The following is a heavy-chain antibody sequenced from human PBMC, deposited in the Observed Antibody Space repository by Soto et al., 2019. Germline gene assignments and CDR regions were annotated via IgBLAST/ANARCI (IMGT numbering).Heavy chain of an antibody. J-gene: IGHJ4*01. D-gene: IGHD2-15*01. CDR3: AYRYCSGGSCYYTLDY. V-gene: IGHV2-5*01. Sequence: SGPTLVNPTQTLTLTCSCSGFSVSTSGEAVGWIRQPPGKALEWLALIYWNDNKYYSPSLKSRLTITKDPSKNQVVLTMTNMDPEDTATYYCAYRYCSGGSCYYTLDYWGQGTLVTVSS. CDR2: IYWNDNK. CDR1: GFSVSTSGEA.